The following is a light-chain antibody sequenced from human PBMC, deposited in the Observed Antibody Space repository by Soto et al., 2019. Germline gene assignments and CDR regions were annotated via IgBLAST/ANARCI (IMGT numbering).Light chain of an antibody. CDR2: KAS. Sequence: DIQMPQSPSTLSASVGDRVIITCRASQSINSWLAWYQQKPGKAPKLLIYKASTLESGVPSRFSGSASGTEFTLTISSLQPDAFATYDCQQDNNYPYTFGQGTELEIK. CDR3: QQDNNYPYT. V-gene: IGKV1-5*03. CDR1: QSINSW. J-gene: IGKJ2*01.